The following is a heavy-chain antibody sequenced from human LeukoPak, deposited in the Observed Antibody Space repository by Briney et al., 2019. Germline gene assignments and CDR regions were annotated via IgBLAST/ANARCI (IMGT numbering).Heavy chain of an antibody. Sequence: GASVKVSCKASGYTFTGYYMHWVRQAPGQGLEWMGWISPNSGGTNCAQKFQGRVTMTRDTSISTAYMELSRLRSDDTAVYYCAREERIGIVVVPAASWFDPWGQGTLVTVSS. CDR2: ISPNSGGT. CDR1: GYTFTGYY. CDR3: AREERIGIVVVPAASWFDP. J-gene: IGHJ5*02. D-gene: IGHD2-2*01. V-gene: IGHV1-2*02.